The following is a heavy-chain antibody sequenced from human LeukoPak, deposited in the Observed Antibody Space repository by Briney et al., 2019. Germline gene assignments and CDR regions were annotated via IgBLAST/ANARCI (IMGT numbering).Heavy chain of an antibody. Sequence: SQTLSLTCAVSGGSISSGGYSWSWIRQPPGKGLEGIGYIYHSGSTYYSPSLKSRVTISVDRSKNQFSLKLSSVTAADTAVYYCARDRKGVTLVRGVGLHYYYGMDVWGQRTTVTVSS. D-gene: IGHD3-10*01. CDR2: IYHSGST. CDR3: ARDRKGVTLVRGVGLHYYYGMDV. J-gene: IGHJ6*02. V-gene: IGHV4-30-2*01. CDR1: GGSISSGGYS.